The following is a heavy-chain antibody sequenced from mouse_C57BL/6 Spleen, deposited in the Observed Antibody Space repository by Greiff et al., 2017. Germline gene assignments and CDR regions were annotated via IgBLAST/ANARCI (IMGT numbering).Heavy chain of an antibody. J-gene: IGHJ2*01. D-gene: IGHD2-1*01. CDR2: INYDGSST. V-gene: IGHV5-16*01. Sequence: DVMLVESEGGLVQPGSSMTLSCTASGFTFSDSYMAWVRQVPEKRLEWVANINYDGSSTYYLDSLKSRFIISRDNAKNILYLQMRSLKSEDTATYYCAREGYGTGNYDYWGQGTTLTVST. CDR1: GFTFSDSY. CDR3: AREGYGTGNYDY.